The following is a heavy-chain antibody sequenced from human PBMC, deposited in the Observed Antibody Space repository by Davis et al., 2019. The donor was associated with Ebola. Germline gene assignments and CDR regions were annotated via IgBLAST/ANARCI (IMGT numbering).Heavy chain of an antibody. CDR3: ASLRRTITGMDDAFDI. Sequence: PGGSLRLSCKDSGNSFTSHWIGWVRQMPGKGLEWMGIIYTGDSDTSYSPSFRGQVTISADKSIKTAFLQWSSLKASDTAMYYCASLRRTITGMDDAFDIWGQGTMVTVSS. V-gene: IGHV5-51*01. CDR1: GNSFTSHW. J-gene: IGHJ3*02. D-gene: IGHD1-20*01. CDR2: IYTGDSDT.